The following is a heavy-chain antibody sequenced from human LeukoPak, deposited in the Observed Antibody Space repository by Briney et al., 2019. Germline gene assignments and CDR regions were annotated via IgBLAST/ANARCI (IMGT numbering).Heavy chain of an antibody. D-gene: IGHD3-22*01. CDR2: ISDSGST. CDR1: GGSLSTHH. V-gene: IGHV4-59*11. Sequence: SETLSLTCVVSGGSLSTHHWSWIRQSPGRGLEWIGYISDSGSTNYNPSLKSRVTISVDTSKNQFSLMLSSVTAADTAVYYCARGYDSSAYYPFNYWGQGTQVTVSS. CDR3: ARGYDSSAYYPFNY. J-gene: IGHJ4*02.